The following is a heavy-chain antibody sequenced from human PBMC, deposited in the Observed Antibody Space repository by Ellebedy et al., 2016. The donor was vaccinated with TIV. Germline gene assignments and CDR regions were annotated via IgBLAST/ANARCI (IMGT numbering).Heavy chain of an antibody. CDR2: IYYSGST. J-gene: IGHJ2*01. CDR1: GDSISSSSNY. V-gene: IGHV4-39*01. D-gene: IGHD3/OR15-3a*01. CDR3: ARSLMIFSFDKCYFDF. Sequence: GSLRLSCTVSGDSISSSSNYWGWIRQPPGKGLEWIGSIYYSGSTYYNPSLKSRVTISVDTSKNQFSLKLSSVTAADTAVYYCARSLMIFSFDKCYFDFWGRGTLVTVSS.